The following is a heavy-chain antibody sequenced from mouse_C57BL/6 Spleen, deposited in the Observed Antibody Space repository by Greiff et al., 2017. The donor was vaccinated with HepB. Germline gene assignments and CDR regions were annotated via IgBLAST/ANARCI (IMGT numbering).Heavy chain of an antibody. Sequence: DVKLVESGPGLVKPSQSLSLTCSVTGYSITSGYYWNWIRQFPGNKLEWMGYISYDGSNNYNPSLKNRIPITRDTSKNQFFLKLNSVTTEDTATYYCARRRRAFDYWGQGTTLTVSS. D-gene: IGHD3-3*01. V-gene: IGHV3-6*01. CDR3: ARRRRAFDY. CDR1: GYSITSGYY. CDR2: ISYDGSN. J-gene: IGHJ2*01.